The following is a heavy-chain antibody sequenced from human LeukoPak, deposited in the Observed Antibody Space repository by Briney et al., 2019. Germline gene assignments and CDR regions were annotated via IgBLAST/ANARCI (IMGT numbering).Heavy chain of an antibody. CDR1: GYSFNRYG. CDR3: ARDKVIASAGTPNWSDP. V-gene: IGHV1-18*01. D-gene: IGHD6-13*01. J-gene: IGHJ5*02. Sequence: GASVKVSCKASGYSFNRYGISWVRQAPGQGLEWMGWISAYDGNTNYLQKFQGRVTMTIDTSTSTAYMELRSLRSDDTAVYYCARDKVIASAGTPNWSDPWGQGTQVTVSS. CDR2: ISAYDGNT.